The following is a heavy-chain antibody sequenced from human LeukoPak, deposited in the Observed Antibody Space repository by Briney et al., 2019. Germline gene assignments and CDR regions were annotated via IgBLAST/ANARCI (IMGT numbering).Heavy chain of an antibody. D-gene: IGHD3-3*01. CDR2: INHSGST. V-gene: IGHV4-34*01. CDR3: ARAPQYDFWSGYPKGKASDFGY. CDR1: GGSFSGYY. Sequence: SETLSLTCAVYGGSFSGYYWSWIRQPPPKGQEWIGEINHSGSTNNNPSPKSRVTKSVDKSNSKFSLELSSVAAAVSAVYYCARAPQYDFWSGYPKGKASDFGYWGQGTLVTVSS. J-gene: IGHJ4*02.